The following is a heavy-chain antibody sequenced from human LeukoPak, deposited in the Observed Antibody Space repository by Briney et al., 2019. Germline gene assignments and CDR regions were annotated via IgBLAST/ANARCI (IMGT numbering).Heavy chain of an antibody. J-gene: IGHJ4*02. V-gene: IGHV3-7*01. CDR1: GFTFSNYW. CDR3: ARDQGAPGDY. CDR2: INQNGSVQ. Sequence: PGGSLRLSCAASGFTFSNYWTTWVRQAPGKGPEWVANINQNGSVQLYVDSVKGRLTISRDNAKNSLYLQMNNLRAEDTALYFCARDQGAPGDYWGQGTLVTVSS. D-gene: IGHD4/OR15-4a*01.